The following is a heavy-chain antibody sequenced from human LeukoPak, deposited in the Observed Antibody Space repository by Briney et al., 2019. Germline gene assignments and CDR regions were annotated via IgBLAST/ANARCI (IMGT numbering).Heavy chain of an antibody. CDR2: IKQDGSGK. D-gene: IGHD6-13*01. V-gene: IGHV3-7*04. J-gene: IGHJ4*02. CDR1: GFTFSTYW. CDR3: ARGVSWTFDN. Sequence: GGSLRLSCAASGFTFSTYWMSWVRQAPGKGLEWVANIKQDGSGKYYVDSVKGRFTVSRDNAKNSLSLQMNILRVEDTAVYYCARGVSWTFDNWGRGALVTVSS.